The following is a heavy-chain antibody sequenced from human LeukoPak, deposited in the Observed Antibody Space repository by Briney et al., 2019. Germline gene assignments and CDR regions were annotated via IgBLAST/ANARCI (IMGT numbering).Heavy chain of an antibody. J-gene: IGHJ5*02. CDR1: GYTFTGYY. D-gene: IGHD6-25*01. V-gene: IGHV1-2*04. CDR3: ASSAEQRLARTWFDP. Sequence: ASVKVSCKASGYTFTGYYMHWVRQAPGQGLEWMGWINPNSGGTNYAQKFQGWVTMTRDTSITTAYMELSRLRSDDTAVYYCASSAEQRLARTWFDPWGQGTLVTVSS. CDR2: INPNSGGT.